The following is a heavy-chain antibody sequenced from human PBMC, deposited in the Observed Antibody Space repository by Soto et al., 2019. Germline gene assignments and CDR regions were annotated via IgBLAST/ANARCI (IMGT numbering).Heavy chain of an antibody. CDR3: ARHVDYKLGAVYGMDV. Sequence: ASVKVSCKASGFTFTSSAVQWVRQARGQRLEWIGWIVVGSGNTNYAQKFQERVTITRDMSTSTAYMELSSLRSEDTAMYYCARHVDYKLGAVYGMDVWGQGTTVTVSS. V-gene: IGHV1-58*01. CDR2: IVVGSGNT. CDR1: GFTFTSSA. D-gene: IGHD4-4*01. J-gene: IGHJ6*02.